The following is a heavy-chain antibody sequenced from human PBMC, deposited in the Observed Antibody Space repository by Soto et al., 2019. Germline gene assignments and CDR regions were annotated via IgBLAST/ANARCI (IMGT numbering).Heavy chain of an antibody. D-gene: IGHD2-15*01. V-gene: IGHV1-46*01. CDR2: INPSGGST. CDR1: GYTFTNSY. J-gene: IGHJ4*02. CDR3: SRRFCSGSSCYYLDF. Sequence: QVHLVQSGAEVKKPGASVKVSCKASGYTFTNSYMHWVRQAPGQGLEWMGIINPSGGSTIYAQKFQGRVSMTRDTSTSTVYMELSSLRSEDTVVYYCSRRFCSGSSCYYLDFWGQGTLVTVSS.